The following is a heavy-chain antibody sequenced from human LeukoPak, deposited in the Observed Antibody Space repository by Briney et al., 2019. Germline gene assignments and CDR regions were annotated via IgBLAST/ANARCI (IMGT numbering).Heavy chain of an antibody. D-gene: IGHD6-13*01. J-gene: IGHJ6*03. CDR2: ITSSSSYI. Sequence: GGSLRLSCAASGFTFSSYNMNWVRQAPGKGLEWVSSITSSSSYIYYADSVKGRFTISRDNSKNTLYLQMNSLRAEDTAVYYCAKSPAAAAGSGRGYYYYYMDVWGKGTTVTISS. CDR1: GFTFSSYN. CDR3: AKSPAAAAGSGRGYYYYYMDV. V-gene: IGHV3-21*01.